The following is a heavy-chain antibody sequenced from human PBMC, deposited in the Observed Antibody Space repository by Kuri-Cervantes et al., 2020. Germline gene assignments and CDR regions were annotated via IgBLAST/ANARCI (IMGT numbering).Heavy chain of an antibody. D-gene: IGHD2-15*01. Sequence: GSLRLSCIVSNDSIVHNYWSWIRQSPGKGLEWIGNIYYSGSTNYNPSLKSRVTISVDTSKNQFSLKLSSVTAADTAVYYCARDSKDSGFDYWGQGTLVTVSS. CDR2: IYYSGST. CDR3: ARDSKDSGFDY. J-gene: IGHJ4*02. V-gene: IGHV4-59*01. CDR1: NDSIVHNY.